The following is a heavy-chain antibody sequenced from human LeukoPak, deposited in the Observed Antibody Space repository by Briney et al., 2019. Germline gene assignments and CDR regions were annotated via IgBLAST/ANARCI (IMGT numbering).Heavy chain of an antibody. J-gene: IGHJ4*02. Sequence: SVKVSCKASGGTFSSYAISWVRQAPGQGLEWMGGIIPIFGTANYAQKFQGRVTITADESTSTAYMELSSLRSEDTAVYYRARAMGNSGIQLWWNLDYWGQGTLVTVSS. V-gene: IGHV1-69*13. D-gene: IGHD5-18*01. CDR2: IIPIFGTA. CDR1: GGTFSSYA. CDR3: ARAMGNSGIQLWWNLDY.